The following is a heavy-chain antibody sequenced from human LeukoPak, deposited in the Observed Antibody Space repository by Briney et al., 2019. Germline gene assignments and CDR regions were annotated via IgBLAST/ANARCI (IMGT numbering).Heavy chain of an antibody. CDR1: GFTLSSYS. D-gene: IGHD1-26*01. CDR3: ARGRPCRGRYFWIHP. CDR2: ISSSSSDI. J-gene: IGHJ5*02. Sequence: GGSRRLSVAASGFTLSSYSMNWVGQAPGKGLDWVSSISSSSSDISYADSLKGGFTISGDNAKNSLYLHMNSLRAEDTCWYYFARGRPCRGRYFWIHPWGQGPLVSVSS. V-gene: IGHV3-21*01.